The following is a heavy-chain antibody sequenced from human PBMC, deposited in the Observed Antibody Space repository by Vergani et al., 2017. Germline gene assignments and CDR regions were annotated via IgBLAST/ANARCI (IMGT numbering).Heavy chain of an antibody. J-gene: IGHJ3*02. CDR2: ISSSGSTI. D-gene: IGHD2-21*01. V-gene: IGHV3-48*03. CDR1: GFTFSSYE. Sequence: EVQLVESGGGLVQPGGSLRLSCAASGFTFSSYEMNWVRQAPGKGLEWVSYISSSGSTIYYADSVKGRFTISRDNAKNSLYLQMNRLRAEDTAVYYCARDHIVSGAFDIWGQGTMVTVSS. CDR3: ARDHIVSGAFDI.